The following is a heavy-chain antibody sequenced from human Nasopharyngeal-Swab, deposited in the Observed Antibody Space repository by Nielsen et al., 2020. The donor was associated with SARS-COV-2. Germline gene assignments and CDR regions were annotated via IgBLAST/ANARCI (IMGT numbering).Heavy chain of an antibody. CDR3: ARERVRVLLWFGEFGMDV. CDR1: GGSFSGYY. V-gene: IGHV4-34*01. CDR2: INHSGST. J-gene: IGHJ6*02. D-gene: IGHD3-10*01. Sequence: SETLSITCAVYGGSFSGYYWSWIRQPPGKGLEWIGEINHSGSTNYNPSLKSRVTISVDTSKNQFSLKLSSVTAADTAVYYCARERVRVLLWFGEFGMDVWGQGTTVTVSS.